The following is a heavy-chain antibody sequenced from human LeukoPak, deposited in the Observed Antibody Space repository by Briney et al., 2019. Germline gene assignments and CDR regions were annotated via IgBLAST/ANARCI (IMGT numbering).Heavy chain of an antibody. CDR1: GFTFSSYW. D-gene: IGHD6-6*01. CDR3: ARCHSSSSGDY. V-gene: IGHV3-7*05. CDR2: IHRGGSEK. J-gene: IGHJ4*02. Sequence: PGGSLRLSCAASGFTFSSYWMSWVRQAPGKGLEWVADIHRGGSEKYYVDSVKGRFTISRDNAKNSLFLQMNSLRAEDTAVYYCARCHSSSSGDYWGQGTLVTVSS.